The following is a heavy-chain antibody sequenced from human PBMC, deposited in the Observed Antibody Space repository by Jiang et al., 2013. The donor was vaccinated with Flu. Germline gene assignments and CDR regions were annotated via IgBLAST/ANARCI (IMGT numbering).Heavy chain of an antibody. CDR3: ARAPLDDAGDY. V-gene: IGHV1-46*01. J-gene: IGHJ4*02. CDR2: VNPSGGST. CDR1: GYTFTSYY. Sequence: GAEVKKPGASVKVSCKASGYTFTSYYMHWVRQAPGQGLEWMGIVNPSGGSTSYAQKFQGRVTMTRDTSTSTVYMELSSLRSEDTAVYYCARAPLDDAGDYWGQGTLVTVSS.